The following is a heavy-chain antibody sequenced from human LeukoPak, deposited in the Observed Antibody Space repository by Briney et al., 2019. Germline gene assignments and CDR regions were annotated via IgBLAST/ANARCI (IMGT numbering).Heavy chain of an antibody. CDR3: ARHLDYYGSGTYEF. J-gene: IGHJ4*02. V-gene: IGHV4-59*08. Sequence: SGTLSLTCIVSGGSISSYHWSWIRQPPGKGLEWIGYISYSGSTNHNPSLKSRVTIPVDTSKNQFSLRLSSVTAADTAVYYCARHLDYYGSGTYEFWGQGTLVTVSS. CDR1: GGSISSYH. D-gene: IGHD3-10*01. CDR2: ISYSGST.